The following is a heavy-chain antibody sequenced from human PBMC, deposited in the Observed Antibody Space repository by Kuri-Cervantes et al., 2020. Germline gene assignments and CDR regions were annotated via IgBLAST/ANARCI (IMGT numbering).Heavy chain of an antibody. J-gene: IGHJ4*02. D-gene: IGHD3-22*01. CDR3: VRRGYYYDSSGYRAYYFDY. V-gene: IGHV4-4*07. Sequence: ESLKISCTVSGGSISSYYWSWIRQPAGKGLEWIGRIYTSGSTNYNPSLKSRVTMSVDTSKNQFSLKLSSVTAADTAVYYCVRRGYYYDSSGYRAYYFDYWGQGTLVTVSS. CDR2: IYTSGST. CDR1: GGSISSYY.